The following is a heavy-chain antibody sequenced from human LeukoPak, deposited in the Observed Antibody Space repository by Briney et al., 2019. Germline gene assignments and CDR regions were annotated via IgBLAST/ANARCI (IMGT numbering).Heavy chain of an antibody. J-gene: IGHJ2*01. Sequence: GGSLRLSCAASGFTFSSYAMSRVRQAPGQGLEWLSAISGSGFSTHYADSVKGRFTISRDNSKTTLFLQMNSLRAEDTALYYCAKDIEVAITGHYFDLWGRGTLVAVSS. V-gene: IGHV3-23*01. CDR1: GFTFSSYA. CDR3: AKDIEVAITGHYFDL. CDR2: ISGSGFST. D-gene: IGHD3-22*01.